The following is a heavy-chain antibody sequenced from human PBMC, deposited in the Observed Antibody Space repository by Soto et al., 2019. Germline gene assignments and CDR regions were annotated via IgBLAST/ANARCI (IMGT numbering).Heavy chain of an antibody. CDR3: ARAGAATLSDY. D-gene: IGHD2-15*01. CDR2: IYYAGTT. V-gene: IGHV4-59*01. Sequence: PSETLSLTCSVSGGSLSPNYWSWIRQPPGKGLEWIGYIYYAGTTTYHPSLKSRVTISVDTSKNEVSLKLTSVTAADTAVYYCARAGAATLSDYWGQGTLVTVSS. CDR1: GGSLSPNY. J-gene: IGHJ4*02.